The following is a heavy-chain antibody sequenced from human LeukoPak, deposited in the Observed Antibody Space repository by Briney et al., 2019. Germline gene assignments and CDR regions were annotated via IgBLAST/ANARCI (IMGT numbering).Heavy chain of an antibody. CDR3: ARADILTGYYTNWFDP. CDR2: INPNSGGT. Sequence: GASVKVSCKASGYTFTGYYMHWVRQAPGQGLEWMGWINPNSGGTNYAQKFQGRVTMTRNTSISTAYMELSSVRSEDTAVYYCARADILTGYYTNWFDPWGQGTLVTVSS. V-gene: IGHV1-2*02. J-gene: IGHJ5*02. D-gene: IGHD3-9*01. CDR1: GYTFTGYY.